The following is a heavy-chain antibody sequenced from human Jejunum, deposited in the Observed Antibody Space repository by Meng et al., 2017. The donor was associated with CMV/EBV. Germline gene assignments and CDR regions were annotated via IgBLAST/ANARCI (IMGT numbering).Heavy chain of an antibody. D-gene: IGHD4-17*01. Sequence: TCSAYTMSWVRQAPGKGPEWVSAIRGSGDKTSYADSVTGRFSISRDNSKNTLFLQMNGLRAEDTAIYYCAPVGGWGTGTPTTLITWGQGTLVTVSS. CDR3: APVGGWGTGTPTTLIT. V-gene: IGHV3-23*01. CDR2: IRGSGDKT. J-gene: IGHJ5*02. CDR1: TCSAYT.